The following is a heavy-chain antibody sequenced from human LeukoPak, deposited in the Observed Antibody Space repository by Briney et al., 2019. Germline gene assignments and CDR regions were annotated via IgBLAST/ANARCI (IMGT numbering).Heavy chain of an antibody. CDR2: ISYDGTKK. J-gene: IGHJ4*02. CDR3: TKGPDPGGFGY. Sequence: GGSLRLSCAASGFTFGDYGIHWVRQAPGKGLEWVAVISYDGTKKYYADSVKGRLTISRDNSNNTLYLQINSLKAEDTAVYYCTKGPDPGGFGYWGQGTLVIVSS. CDR1: GFTFGDYG. D-gene: IGHD3-10*01. V-gene: IGHV3-30*18.